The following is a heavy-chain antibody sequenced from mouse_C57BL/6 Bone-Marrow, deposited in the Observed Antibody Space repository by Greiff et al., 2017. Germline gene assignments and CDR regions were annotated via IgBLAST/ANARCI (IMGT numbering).Heavy chain of an antibody. CDR3: ARALCSSSYFDY. D-gene: IGHD1-1*01. Sequence: VKLVEPGAELVKPGASVKMSCKASGYTFTSYWITWVKQRPGQGLEWIGDIYPGSGSTNYNEKFKSKATLTVDTSSSTAYMQLSSLTSEDSAVYYCARALCSSSYFDYWGQGTTLTVSS. CDR1: GYTFTSYW. CDR2: IYPGSGST. V-gene: IGHV1-55*01. J-gene: IGHJ2*01.